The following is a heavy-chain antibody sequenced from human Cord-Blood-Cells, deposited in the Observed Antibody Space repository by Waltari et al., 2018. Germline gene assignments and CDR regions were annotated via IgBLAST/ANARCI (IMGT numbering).Heavy chain of an antibody. CDR2: ISYDGSNK. J-gene: IGHJ3*02. D-gene: IGHD6-6*01. CDR3: AKERGKQLAQDDAFDI. CDR1: GFTFSSYG. V-gene: IGHV3-30*18. Sequence: QVQLVESGGGVVQPGRSLRLSCAASGFTFSSYGMHWVRQAPGKGLEWVAVISYDGSNKYYADSVKGRFTISRDNSKNTLYLQMNSLRAEDTAVYYCAKERGKQLAQDDAFDIWGQGTMVTVSS.